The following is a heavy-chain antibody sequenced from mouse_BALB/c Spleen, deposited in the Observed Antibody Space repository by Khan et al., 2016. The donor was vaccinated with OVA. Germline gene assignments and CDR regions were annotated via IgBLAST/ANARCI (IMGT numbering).Heavy chain of an antibody. CDR3: TRGGGGNRFAY. CDR1: GYTFTDFT. D-gene: IGHD2-13*01. CDR2: ISTYYGDA. V-gene: IGHV1S137*01. J-gene: IGHJ3*01. Sequence: QIQLVQSGAELVRPGVSVKISCKGSGYTFTDFTLHWVKQSHAMSLEWIGVISTYYGDATYNQRFKDKATMTVDKSSSTAYMELARLTSEDSAIYYVTRGGGGNRFAYWGQGTLVTVSA.